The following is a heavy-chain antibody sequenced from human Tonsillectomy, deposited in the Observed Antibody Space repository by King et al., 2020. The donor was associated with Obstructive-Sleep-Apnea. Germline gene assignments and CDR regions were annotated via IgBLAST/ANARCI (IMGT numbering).Heavy chain of an antibody. CDR1: GGTFSTYA. J-gene: IGHJ4*02. CDR3: AAMGIAVAGGFLSLDY. V-gene: IGHV1-69*12. D-gene: IGHD6-19*01. Sequence: QLVQSGAEVKKPGSSVKVSCKASGGTFSTYAINWVRQAPGQGLEWMGGIIPIFGTANYAQKFQGRVTITADESTSTAYMELSRLRSEDTAVFYCAAMGIAVAGGFLSLDYWGQGTLVTVS. CDR2: IIPIFGTA.